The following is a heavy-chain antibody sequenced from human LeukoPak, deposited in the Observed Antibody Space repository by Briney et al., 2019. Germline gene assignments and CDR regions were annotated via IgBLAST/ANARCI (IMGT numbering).Heavy chain of an antibody. D-gene: IGHD6-6*01. CDR2: INTNTGNP. V-gene: IGHV7-4-1*02. CDR1: GYTFTSYA. CDR3: ARHSLSIAARHYYYGMDV. Sequence: ASVKVSFTASGYTFTSYAMNWVRQAPGQGLEWMGWINTNTGNPTYSQGFTGRFVFSLDTSVSTAYLQISSLKAEDTAVYYCARHSLSIAARHYYYGMDVWGQGTTVTVSS. J-gene: IGHJ6*02.